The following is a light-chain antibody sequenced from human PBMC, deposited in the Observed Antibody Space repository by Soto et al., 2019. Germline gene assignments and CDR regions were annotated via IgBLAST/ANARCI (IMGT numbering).Light chain of an antibody. V-gene: IGLV2-14*01. CDR1: SSDVGGYNY. CDR2: EVN. J-gene: IGLJ2*01. CDR3: SSYTSSNTVV. Sequence: QSALTQPASVSGSPGQSITISCTGSSSDVGGYNYVSWYQQHPGKAPKLMIYEVNNRPSGVSNRFSGSKSGNTASLTISGLQAEDEADYHCSSYTSSNTVVFGGGTQLTVL.